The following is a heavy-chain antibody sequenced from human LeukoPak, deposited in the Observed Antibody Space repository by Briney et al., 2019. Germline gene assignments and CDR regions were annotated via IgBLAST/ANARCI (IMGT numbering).Heavy chain of an antibody. V-gene: IGHV4-59*13. CDR2: VYYSGST. D-gene: IGHD6-13*01. CDR1: GGSINSYY. J-gene: IGHJ6*02. CDR3: ARLSRIASAGAYSYHSMDV. Sequence: SETLSLTCTVSGGSINSYYWSWTRQPPGEGLEWIGDVYYSGSTNYNPSLKSRVTISLDTSNNEVSLKLSSVTAADTAVFYCARLSRIASAGAYSYHSMDVWGQGTTVTVSS.